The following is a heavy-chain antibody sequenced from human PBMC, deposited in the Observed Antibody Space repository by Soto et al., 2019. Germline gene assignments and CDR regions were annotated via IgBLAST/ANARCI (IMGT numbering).Heavy chain of an antibody. CDR1: GASFTSNDW. Sequence: SETLSLTCAVSGASFTSNDWWTWIRQPPGRGLEWIGEIYRTGSTNYNPSLKSRVTISLDKSENQFSLKVTSLTAADTAVYYCASRDPGTSVDYWGQGTLVTVSS. D-gene: IGHD1-7*01. V-gene: IGHV4-4*02. CDR3: ASRDPGTSVDY. J-gene: IGHJ4*02. CDR2: IYRTGST.